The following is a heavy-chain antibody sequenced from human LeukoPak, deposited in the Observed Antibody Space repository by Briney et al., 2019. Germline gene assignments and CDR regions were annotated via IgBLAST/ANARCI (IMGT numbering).Heavy chain of an antibody. D-gene: IGHD5-24*01. CDR1: GFTFSSYW. Sequence: GGSLRLSCAASGFTFSSYWMSWVGQAPGKGLEWVAHIKQDGREKYYVDSVKGGFTIYRENEKNSLYLQLNSLRAEDTAVYYCARRDGYVIFYFDYWGQGTLVTVSS. CDR2: IKQDGREK. J-gene: IGHJ4*02. V-gene: IGHV3-7*04. CDR3: ARRDGYVIFYFDY.